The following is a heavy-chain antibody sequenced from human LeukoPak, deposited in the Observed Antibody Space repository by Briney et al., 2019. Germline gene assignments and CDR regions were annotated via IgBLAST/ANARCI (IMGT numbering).Heavy chain of an antibody. CDR3: ASTNGYYYDSSGYYPEYFQH. CDR1: GGSISSGGYY. CDR2: IYYSGST. Sequence: KPSETLSLTCTVSGGSISSGGYYWSWIRQHPGKGLEWIGYIYYSGSTYYNPSLESRVTISVDTSKNQFSLKLSSVTAADTAVYYCASTNGYYYDSSGYYPEYFQHWGQGTLVTVSS. J-gene: IGHJ1*01. V-gene: IGHV4-31*03. D-gene: IGHD3-22*01.